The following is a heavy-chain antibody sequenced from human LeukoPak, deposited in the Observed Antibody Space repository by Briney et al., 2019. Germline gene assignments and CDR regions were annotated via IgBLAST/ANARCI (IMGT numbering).Heavy chain of an antibody. CDR1: GGSFSGYY. V-gene: IGHV4-34*01. CDR3: ARDPSAVALVYFDY. Sequence: SETLSLTCAVYGGSFSGYYWSWIRQPPGKGLEWIGEINHSGSTNYNPSLKSRVTISVDTSKNQFSLKLSSVTAADTAVYYCARDPSAVALVYFDYWGQGTLVTVSS. D-gene: IGHD6-19*01. CDR2: INHSGST. J-gene: IGHJ4*02.